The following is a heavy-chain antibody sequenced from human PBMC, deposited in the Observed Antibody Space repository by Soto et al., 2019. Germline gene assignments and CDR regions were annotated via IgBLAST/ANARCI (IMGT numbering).Heavy chain of an antibody. CDR1: GFTFSSYG. CDR3: ARVRGIAAAGILEGAREDAFDI. J-gene: IGHJ3*02. V-gene: IGHV3-33*01. CDR2: IWYDGSNK. Sequence: GGSLRLSCAASGFTFSSYGMHWVRQAPGKGLEWVAVIWYDGSNKYYADSVKGRFTISRDNSKNTLYLQMNSLGAEDTAVYYCARVRGIAAAGILEGAREDAFDIWGQGTMVTVSS. D-gene: IGHD6-13*01.